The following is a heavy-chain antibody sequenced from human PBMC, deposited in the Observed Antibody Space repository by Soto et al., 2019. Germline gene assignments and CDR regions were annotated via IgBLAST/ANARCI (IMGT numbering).Heavy chain of an antibody. J-gene: IGHJ3*02. Sequence: QVQLQESGPGLVKPSETLSLTCTVSGGSISSYYWSWIRQPPGKGLEWIGYIYYSGSTNYNPSLKSRVTISVDTSKNQFSLKLSSVTAADTAVYYCARHTPYTVTRQTDAFDIWGQGTMVTVSS. CDR1: GGSISSYY. CDR3: ARHTPYTVTRQTDAFDI. V-gene: IGHV4-59*08. CDR2: IYYSGST. D-gene: IGHD4-17*01.